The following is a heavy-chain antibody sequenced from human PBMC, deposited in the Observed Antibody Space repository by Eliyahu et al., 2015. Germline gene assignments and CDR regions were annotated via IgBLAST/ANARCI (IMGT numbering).Heavy chain of an antibody. CDR3: AREIECSDISCPRDAFDL. CDR2: VYPGDLDI. CDR1: GYLFNPYW. V-gene: IGHV5-51*01. J-gene: IGHJ3*01. D-gene: IGHD2-2*01. Sequence: DVQLVQSGAEVKKPGESLSISCRASGYLFNPYWIGWVRQMPGKGLEWXGXVYPGDLDIKYSPSFQGRVTISADKSTDTAYLEWRSLEASDTAVYFCAREIECSDISCPRDAFDLWGQGTMVTVSS.